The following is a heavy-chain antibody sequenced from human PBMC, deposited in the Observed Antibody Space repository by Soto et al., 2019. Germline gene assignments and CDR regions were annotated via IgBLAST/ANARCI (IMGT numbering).Heavy chain of an antibody. Sequence: GGSLRLSCAVSGFTLRSYWMHWVRQAPGKGLVWVSRITSDGSSTSYADSVKGRFTISRDNAKNTLYLQMNSLRAEDTAVYYCTREGSSSSYGMDVWGQGTTVTVSS. V-gene: IGHV3-74*01. CDR2: ITSDGSST. J-gene: IGHJ6*02. D-gene: IGHD6-6*01. CDR3: TREGSSSSYGMDV. CDR1: GFTLRSYW.